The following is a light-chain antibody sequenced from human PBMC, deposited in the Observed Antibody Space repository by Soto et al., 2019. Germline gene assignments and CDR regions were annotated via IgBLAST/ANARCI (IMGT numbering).Light chain of an antibody. CDR2: LAS. CDR3: QQYGSSPPWT. J-gene: IGKJ1*01. CDR1: QSVSSSY. V-gene: IGKV3-20*01. Sequence: DIVLTQSPGTLSLSPGERATLSCRASQSVSSSYFAWYQQKPGQAPRLLLYLASSRATGIPDRFSGSGSGRDFTLTISRLEPEDFAVYYCQQYGSSPPWTFGQGTKVEIK.